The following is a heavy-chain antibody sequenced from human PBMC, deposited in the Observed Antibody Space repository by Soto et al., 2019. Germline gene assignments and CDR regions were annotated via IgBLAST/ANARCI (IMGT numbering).Heavy chain of an antibody. D-gene: IGHD1-1*01. V-gene: IGHV1-18*01. CDR2: ISAHNGNT. CDR1: GYPFTSYG. CDR3: ARGRYGDY. J-gene: IGHJ4*02. Sequence: QVHLVQSGAEVKKPGPSVKASCKASGYPFTSYGITWVRQAPGQGLEWMGWISAHNGNTDYAQKRQGRVIVTRDTSTSTAYMELRSLISDDTAVYYCARGRYGDYWGQGALVTVSS.